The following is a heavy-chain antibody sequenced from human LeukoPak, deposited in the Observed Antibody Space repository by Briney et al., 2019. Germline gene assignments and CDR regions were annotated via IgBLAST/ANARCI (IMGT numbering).Heavy chain of an antibody. CDR3: ARHRGFSGYDFDY. D-gene: IGHD5-12*01. V-gene: IGHV5-10-1*01. J-gene: IGHJ4*02. CDR2: IDPSDSYS. CDR1: GYNFITYW. Sequence: GESLTISCKGSGYNFITYWISWVRQMPGKGLEWMGRIDPSDSYSDYSPSFQGHVTISVDKSISTAYLQWSSLKASDTAMYYCARHRGFSGYDFDYWGPGTLVTVSS.